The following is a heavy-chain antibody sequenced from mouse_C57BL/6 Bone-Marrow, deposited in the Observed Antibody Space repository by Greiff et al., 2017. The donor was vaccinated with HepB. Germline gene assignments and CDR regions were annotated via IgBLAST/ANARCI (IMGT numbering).Heavy chain of an antibody. CDR1: GFTFSDFY. CDR3: ARDAWTTVVEGYWYFDV. D-gene: IGHD1-1*01. CDR2: SRNKANDYTT. J-gene: IGHJ1*03. Sequence: EVKLEESGGGLVQSGRSLRLSCATSGFTFSDFYMEWVRQAPGKGLEWIAASRNKANDYTTEYSASVKGRFIVSRDTSQSILYLQMNALRAEDTAIYYCARDAWTTVVEGYWYFDVWGTGTTVTVSS. V-gene: IGHV7-1*01.